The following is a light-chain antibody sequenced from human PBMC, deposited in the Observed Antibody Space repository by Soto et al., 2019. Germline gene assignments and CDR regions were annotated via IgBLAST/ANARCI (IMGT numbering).Light chain of an antibody. CDR3: QQSSNLPIT. CDR1: RSVSSY. V-gene: IGKV3-11*01. CDR2: DAS. Sequence: EIVLTQSPATLSLSPGESATLSCRATRSVSSYLAWYQQKPGQAPRLLIYDASSRPTDIPARFSGSGSGTHFPLPISSLEPEDVALDYCQQSSNLPITFVQGTRLEIK. J-gene: IGKJ5*01.